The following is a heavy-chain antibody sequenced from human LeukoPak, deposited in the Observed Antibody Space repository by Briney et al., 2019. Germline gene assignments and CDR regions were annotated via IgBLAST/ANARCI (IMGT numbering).Heavy chain of an antibody. CDR1: GFTFDDYA. J-gene: IGHJ6*02. CDR2: ISRTSGNL. CDR3: AKERSAEYYHGMDV. Sequence: GRSLRLSCAASGFTFDDYAMHWVRQAPGKGLEWVSAISRTSGNLGYADSVKGRFTISRDNAKNSLYLQMNSLRPEDTALYYCAKERSAEYYHGMDVWGQGTMVTVSS. D-gene: IGHD3-3*01. V-gene: IGHV3-9*01.